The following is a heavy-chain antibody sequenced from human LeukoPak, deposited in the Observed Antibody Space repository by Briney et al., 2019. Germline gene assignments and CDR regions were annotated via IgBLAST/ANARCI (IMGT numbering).Heavy chain of an antibody. V-gene: IGHV3-21*05. CDR2: IDSGSDDI. CDR1: GFTFSPYA. CDR3: VRDTYQPSLIDY. J-gene: IGHJ4*02. Sequence: PGGSLRLSCAASGFTFSPYAMNWVRQAPGKGLEWVSYIDSGSDDIHYADSVRGRFTISRDNGKNTLYLKMKSLRAEDTAVYYCVRDTYQPSLIDYWGQGTLVTVSS. D-gene: IGHD2-2*01.